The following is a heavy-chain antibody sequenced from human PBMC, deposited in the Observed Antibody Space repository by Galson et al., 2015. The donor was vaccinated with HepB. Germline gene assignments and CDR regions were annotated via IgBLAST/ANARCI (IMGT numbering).Heavy chain of an antibody. V-gene: IGHV1-2*02. J-gene: IGHJ3*01. CDR2: INPNSGDT. Sequence: SVKASCKASGYIFGYYYIHWVRQAPGQGLEWMGWINPNSGDTNYAQEFQGRVTMATDTSITTTYMNLSSLGSGDTAIYYCARDLRGGHPLSAFDFWGHGTLVTVSS. D-gene: IGHD3-10*01. CDR1: GYIFGYYY. CDR3: ARDLRGGHPLSAFDF.